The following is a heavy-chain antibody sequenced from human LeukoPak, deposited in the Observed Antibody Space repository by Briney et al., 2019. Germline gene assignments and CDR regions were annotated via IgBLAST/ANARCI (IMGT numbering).Heavy chain of an antibody. CDR1: GFTFSNFA. V-gene: IGHV3-33*01. CDR2: IWYDGNNK. Sequence: GGSLRLSCAASGFTFSNFAMHWVRQAPGKGLEWVAVIWYDGNNKYYANSVQGRFTISRDNSKNTLYLQMNSLRAEDTALYYCARDMYDNGWSSFDYWGQGTLVTVSS. D-gene: IGHD3-10*01. CDR3: ARDMYDNGWSSFDY. J-gene: IGHJ4*02.